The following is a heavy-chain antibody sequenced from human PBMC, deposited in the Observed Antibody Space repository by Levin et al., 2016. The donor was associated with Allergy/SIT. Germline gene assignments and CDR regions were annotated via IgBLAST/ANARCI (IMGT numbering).Heavy chain of an antibody. CDR3: AREFHLYCSSTSCYTTMGYYYGMDV. D-gene: IGHD2-2*02. V-gene: IGHV3-48*02. J-gene: IGHJ6*02. Sequence: VRQAPGKGLEWVSYISSSSSTIYYADSVKGRFTISRDNAKNSLYLQMNSLRDEDTAVYYCAREFHLYCSSTSCYTTMGYYYGMDVWGQGTTVTVSS. CDR2: ISSSSSTI.